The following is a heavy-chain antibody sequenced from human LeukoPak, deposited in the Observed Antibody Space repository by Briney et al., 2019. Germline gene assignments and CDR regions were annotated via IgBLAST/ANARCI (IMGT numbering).Heavy chain of an antibody. Sequence: GGSLRLSCAASGFTFSSYWMSWVRQAPGKGLEWVANINQDGSEKYYVDSVKGRFTISRDNARSSLYLQMNSLRVEDTAVYYCARVQGSSGPWIFEYGGQGTLVPVSS. J-gene: IGHJ4*02. V-gene: IGHV3-7*01. CDR1: GFTFSSYW. CDR2: INQDGSEK. CDR3: ARVQGSSGPWIFEY. D-gene: IGHD6-19*01.